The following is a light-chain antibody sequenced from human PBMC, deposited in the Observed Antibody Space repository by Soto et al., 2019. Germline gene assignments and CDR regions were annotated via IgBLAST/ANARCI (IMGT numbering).Light chain of an antibody. CDR1: SSNIGAGYD. CDR3: QSYDTSLVGV. J-gene: IGLJ2*01. CDR2: GNS. Sequence: QSVLTQPPSVSGAPGQRVTISCTGSSSNIGAGYDVRWYQQLPGTAPKLLIYGNSNRPSGVPDRFSGSKSGTSASLAITGLQAEDEADYYCQSYDTSLVGVFGGGTQLTVL. V-gene: IGLV1-40*01.